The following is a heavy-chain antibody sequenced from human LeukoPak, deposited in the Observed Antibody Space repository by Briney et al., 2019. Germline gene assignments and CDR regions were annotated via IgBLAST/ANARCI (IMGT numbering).Heavy chain of an antibody. CDR2: INPNSGGT. CDR3: ARESGSYNYYGMDV. Sequence: VASVKVSCKASGYTFTGYYVHWVRQAPGQGLEWMGWINPNSGGTNYAQKFQGWVTMTRDTSISTAYMELSRLRSDDTAVYYCARESGSYNYYGMDVWGQGTTVTVSS. V-gene: IGHV1-2*04. CDR1: GYTFTGYY. D-gene: IGHD1-26*01. J-gene: IGHJ6*02.